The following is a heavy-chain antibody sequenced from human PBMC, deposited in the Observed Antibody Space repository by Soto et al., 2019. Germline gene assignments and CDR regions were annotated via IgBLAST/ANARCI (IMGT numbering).Heavy chain of an antibody. D-gene: IGHD2-2*02. CDR3: AKDSGVVVPAAIYRGPAPPVX. V-gene: IGHV3-23*01. CDR2: ISCSGGST. CDR1: GFTFSSYA. J-gene: IGHJ4*02. Sequence: GGSLRLSCAASGFTFSSYAMSWVRQAPGKGLEWVSSISCSGGSTCYADSVKVRFTISRDNSKNTLYLQMNSLRAEDTAVYYCAKDSGVVVPAAIYRGPAPPVXWGQGTPFTGSX.